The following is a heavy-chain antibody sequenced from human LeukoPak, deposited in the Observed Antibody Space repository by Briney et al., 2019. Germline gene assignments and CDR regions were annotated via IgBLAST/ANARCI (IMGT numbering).Heavy chain of an antibody. CDR3: ARGRRRDGYNFDY. Sequence: SETLSLTCAVYGGSFSGYYWSWIRQSPGKGLEWIGEINHSGSTNYNPSLKSRVTISVDTSKNQFSLKLSSVTAADTAVYYCARGRRRDGYNFDYWGQGTLVTVSS. V-gene: IGHV4-34*01. CDR1: GGSFSGYY. J-gene: IGHJ4*02. CDR2: INHSGST. D-gene: IGHD5-24*01.